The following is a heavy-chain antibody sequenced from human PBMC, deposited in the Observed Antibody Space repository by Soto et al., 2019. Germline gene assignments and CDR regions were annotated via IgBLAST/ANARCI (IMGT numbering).Heavy chain of an antibody. J-gene: IGHJ6*03. D-gene: IGHD3-3*01. CDR1: GYTFTSYG. CDR2: XXAYNGNT. V-gene: IGHV1-18*01. Sequence: QVQLVQSGAEVKKPGASVKVSCKASGYTFTSYGISWVRQAPGQGLEXMXXXXAYNGNTNYAQKLQGRVTMTTDTSTSTAYMELRSLRSDDTAVYYCAKGGYYDFWSGLSYYYYMDVWGKGTTVTVSS. CDR3: AKGGYYDFWSGLSYYYYMDV.